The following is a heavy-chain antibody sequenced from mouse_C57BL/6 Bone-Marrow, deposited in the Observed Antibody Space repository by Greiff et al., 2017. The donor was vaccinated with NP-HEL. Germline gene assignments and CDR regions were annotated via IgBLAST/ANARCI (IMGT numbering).Heavy chain of an antibody. J-gene: IGHJ1*03. V-gene: IGHV5-17*01. Sequence: EVQVVESGGGLVKPGGSLKLSCAASGFTFSDYGMHWVRQAPEKGLEWVAYISSGSSTIYYADTVKGRFTISRDNAKNTLFLQMTSLRSEDTAMYYCARPYDGYSWYFDVWGTGTTVTVSS. D-gene: IGHD2-3*01. CDR3: ARPYDGYSWYFDV. CDR2: ISSGSSTI. CDR1: GFTFSDYG.